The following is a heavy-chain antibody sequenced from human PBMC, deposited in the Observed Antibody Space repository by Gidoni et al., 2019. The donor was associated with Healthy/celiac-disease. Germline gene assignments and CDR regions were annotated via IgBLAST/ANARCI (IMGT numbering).Heavy chain of an antibody. Sequence: QVPLQPWGAGLLKPSETLSLTCAVYGGSFSGYYWSWIRQPPGKGLEWIGEINHSGSTNYNPSLKSRVTISVDTSKNQFSLKLSSVTAADTAVYYCARVGWELGFDYWGQGTLVTVSS. CDR2: INHSGST. CDR1: GGSFSGYY. CDR3: ARVGWELGFDY. J-gene: IGHJ4*02. D-gene: IGHD1-26*01. V-gene: IGHV4-34*01.